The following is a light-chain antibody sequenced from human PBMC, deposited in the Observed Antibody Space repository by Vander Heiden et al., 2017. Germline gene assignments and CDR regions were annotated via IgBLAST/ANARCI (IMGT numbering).Light chain of an antibody. Sequence: SSDLIQPRWASVSPGQTARITCSGDAVTKQYADWYLQKPGQAPVLVIYKDSERPSGSPERFSGSSSGTTVTLTISGVQAEDEADYYCQSADSSGTNVFGGGTKLTVL. CDR1: AVTKQY. CDR3: QSADSSGTNV. J-gene: IGLJ2*01. CDR2: KDS. V-gene: IGLV3-25*03.